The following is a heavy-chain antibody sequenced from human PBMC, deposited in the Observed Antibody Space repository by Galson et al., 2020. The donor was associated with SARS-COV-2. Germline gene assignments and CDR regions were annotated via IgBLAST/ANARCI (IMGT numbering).Heavy chain of an antibody. CDR1: GGSISSTTYY. V-gene: IGHV4-39*01. J-gene: IGHJ3*02. Sequence: ETSETLSLTCTVSGGSISSTTYYWAWIRQPPGKGLEWIGSIHYSGSTSYNASLKSRVTMSVETSMNQFSLKLSSVTAADTAVYYCARRGRGNTMIVWAFDIWGQGTMVTVSS. D-gene: IGHD3-22*01. CDR2: IHYSGST. CDR3: ARRGRGNTMIVWAFDI.